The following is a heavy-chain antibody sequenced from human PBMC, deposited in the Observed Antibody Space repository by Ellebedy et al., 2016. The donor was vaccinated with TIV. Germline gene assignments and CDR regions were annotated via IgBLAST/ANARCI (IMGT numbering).Heavy chain of an antibody. V-gene: IGHV1-69*04. CDR2: IIPILGIA. J-gene: IGHJ6*02. CDR1: GRTLSSSG. CDR3: ARTHTAMLEYNYGMDV. D-gene: IGHD5-18*01. Sequence: AASVKVSCKASGRTLSSSGFNWVRQAPGQGLEWMGRIIPILGIANYAQKFQDRVTIIADKSTSTAFMELSSLRSEDTAVYYCARTHTAMLEYNYGMDVWGQGTTVTVSS.